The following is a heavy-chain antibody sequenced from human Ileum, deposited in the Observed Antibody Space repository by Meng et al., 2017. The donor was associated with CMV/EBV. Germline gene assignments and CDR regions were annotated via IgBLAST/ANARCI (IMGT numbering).Heavy chain of an antibody. J-gene: IGHJ4*02. CDR3: ARAVKTQGGSNYGSFDY. CDR2: RIRGMGKK. Sequence: GGQGKGQGREWRGGRIRGMGKKKEAKKVKGRSAMNKDEDEKTAYMELQGMRSEDTAVYYCARAVKTQGGSNYGSFDYWGQGTLVTVSS. D-gene: IGHD5-24*01. V-gene: IGHV1-69*05.